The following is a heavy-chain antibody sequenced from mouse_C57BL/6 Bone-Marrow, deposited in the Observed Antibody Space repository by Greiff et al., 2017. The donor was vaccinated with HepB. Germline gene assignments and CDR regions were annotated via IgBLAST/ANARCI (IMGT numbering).Heavy chain of an antibody. CDR1: GFTFSSYA. D-gene: IGHD1-1*01. J-gene: IGHJ1*03. V-gene: IGHV5-9-1*02. CDR3: TRAGYYGSSFVWYFDV. CDR2: ISSGGDYI. Sequence: EVQLQESGEGLVKPGGSLKLSCAASGFTFSSYAMSWVRQTPEKRLEWVAYISSGGDYIYYADTVKGRFNLSRDNARNTLYLQMSSLKSADTAMYYCTRAGYYGSSFVWYFDVWGTGTTVTVSS.